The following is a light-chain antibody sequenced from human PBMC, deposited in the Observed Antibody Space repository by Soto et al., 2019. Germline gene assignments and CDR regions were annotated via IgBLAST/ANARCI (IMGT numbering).Light chain of an antibody. CDR3: QSYDTSPSGVV. CDR2: HN. V-gene: IGLV1-40*01. CDR1: SSNIGAGYD. J-gene: IGLJ3*02. Sequence: QSALTQPPSVSGAPGQRVTISCSGRSSNIGAGYDVSWYQQFPGKAPKLLMYHNDRPSGVPDRFSASRSAMSASLSINGVQLEDEAVYFCQSYDTSPSGVVFGGGTKLTVL.